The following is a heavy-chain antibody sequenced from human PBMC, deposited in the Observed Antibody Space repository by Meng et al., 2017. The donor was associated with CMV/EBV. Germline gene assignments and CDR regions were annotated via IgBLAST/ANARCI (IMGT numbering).Heavy chain of an antibody. Sequence: ASVKVSCKASVYTFISYGISCVRQAPGQGLEWMGWISAYNGNTNYAQKLQGRVTMTTDTPTSTAYMELRSLRSDDTAVYYCTRGPGVVVPAATDYWGQGTLVTVSS. CDR1: VYTFISYG. CDR2: ISAYNGNT. V-gene: IGHV1-18*01. J-gene: IGHJ4*02. CDR3: TRGPGVVVPAATDY. D-gene: IGHD2-2*01.